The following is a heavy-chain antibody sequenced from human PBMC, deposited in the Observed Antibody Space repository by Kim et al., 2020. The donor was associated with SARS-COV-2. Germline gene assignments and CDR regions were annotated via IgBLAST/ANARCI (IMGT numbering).Heavy chain of an antibody. CDR1: GYSFTSYW. CDR3: ARGAYCSSTSCYFGMDV. Sequence: GESLKISCKGSGYSFTSYWISWVRQMPGKGLEWMGRIDPSDSYTNYSPSFQGHVTISADKSISTAYLQWSSLKASDTAMYYCARGAYCSSTSCYFGMDVWGQGNTVTVSS. V-gene: IGHV5-10-1*01. D-gene: IGHD2-2*01. J-gene: IGHJ6*02. CDR2: IDPSDSYT.